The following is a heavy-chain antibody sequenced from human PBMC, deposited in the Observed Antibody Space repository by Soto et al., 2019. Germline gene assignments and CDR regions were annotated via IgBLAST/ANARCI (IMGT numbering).Heavy chain of an antibody. Sequence: SETLSLTCTVSGGSISGYYWIWIRQPPGKGLEWIGYIYYSGSTNYNPSLKSRVTISVDTSKNQFSLKLSSVTAADTAVYYCARRITMVRGDYGMDVWGQGTTVTVSS. CDR1: GGSISGYY. J-gene: IGHJ6*02. CDR3: ARRITMVRGDYGMDV. V-gene: IGHV4-59*01. CDR2: IYYSGST. D-gene: IGHD3-10*01.